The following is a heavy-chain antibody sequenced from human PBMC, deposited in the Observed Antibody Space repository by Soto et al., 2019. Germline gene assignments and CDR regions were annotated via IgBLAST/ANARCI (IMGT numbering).Heavy chain of an antibody. CDR2: IYYNGST. J-gene: IGHJ4*02. CDR3: ARGDSSGYFPF. V-gene: IGHV4-31*03. Sequence: SETLSLTCTVSGDSISSGGYYWSWIRQHPGKGLEWIGYIYYNGSTYYGPSLKSRVTFSVDTSKFQSSLKLNSVTAADTAVYYCARGDSSGYFPFWSQGTLVTVSS. CDR1: GDSISSGGYY. D-gene: IGHD3-22*01.